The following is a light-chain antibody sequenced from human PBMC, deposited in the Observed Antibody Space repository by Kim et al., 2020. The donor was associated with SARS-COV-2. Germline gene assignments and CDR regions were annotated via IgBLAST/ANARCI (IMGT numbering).Light chain of an antibody. CDR2: DAS. Sequence: DIQMTQSPSSLSASVGDRVTITCQASQDISNYLNWYQQKPGKAPKLLIYDASNLETGVPSRFSGSGSGTDFTFTISSLQPEDIATYYCQQYDNLPLPSGGGTKVVIK. J-gene: IGKJ4*01. CDR3: QQYDNLPLP. CDR1: QDISNY. V-gene: IGKV1-33*01.